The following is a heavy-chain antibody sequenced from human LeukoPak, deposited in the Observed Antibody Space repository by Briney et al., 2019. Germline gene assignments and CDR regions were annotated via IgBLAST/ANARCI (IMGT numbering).Heavy chain of an antibody. V-gene: IGHV3-7*01. J-gene: IGHJ6*03. CDR3: ARGFNCGGDCYYYYYYMDV. D-gene: IGHD2-21*02. Sequence: GGSLRLSCAASGFTFSDYSMHWVRQAPGKGLEWVANIKQDGSEKYYVDSVKGRFTISRDNAKNSLYLQMNSLRAEDTAVYYCARGFNCGGDCYYYYYYMDVWGKGTTVTVSS. CDR1: GFTFSDYS. CDR2: IKQDGSEK.